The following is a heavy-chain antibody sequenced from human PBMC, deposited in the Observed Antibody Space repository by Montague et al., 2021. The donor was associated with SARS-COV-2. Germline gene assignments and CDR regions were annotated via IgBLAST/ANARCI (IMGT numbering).Heavy chain of an antibody. Sequence: SLRLSCGASGFTFGDYAMSWVRQAPGKGLEWVGFIRSKAYGGTTEYAXSVKGRFTISRDDSKSIAYLQMNSLKTEDTAVYYCTRVIVVVVAATSGYGMDVWGQGTTVTVSS. D-gene: IGHD2-15*01. CDR2: IRSKAYGGTT. CDR1: GFTFGDYA. V-gene: IGHV3-49*04. J-gene: IGHJ6*02. CDR3: TRVIVVVVAATSGYGMDV.